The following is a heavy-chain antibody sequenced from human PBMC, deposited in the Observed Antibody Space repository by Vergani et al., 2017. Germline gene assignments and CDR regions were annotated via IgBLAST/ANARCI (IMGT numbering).Heavy chain of an antibody. J-gene: IGHJ1*01. D-gene: IGHD2-2*02. V-gene: IGHV3-30-3*01. CDR1: GFTFSSYA. CDR2: ISYDGSNK. CDR3: AIAPTSLLYRAGYFQH. Sequence: QVQLVESGGGVVQPGRSLRLSCAASGFTFSSYAMHWVRQAPGKGLEWVAVISYDGSNKYYADSVKGRFTISRDNSKNTLYLQMNSLRAEDTAVYYCAIAPTSLLYRAGYFQHWGQGTLVTVSS.